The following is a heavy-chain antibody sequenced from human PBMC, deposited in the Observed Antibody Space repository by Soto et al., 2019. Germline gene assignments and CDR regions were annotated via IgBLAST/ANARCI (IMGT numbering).Heavy chain of an antibody. V-gene: IGHV1-3*04. D-gene: IGHD3-3*01. J-gene: IGHJ5*02. CDR1: GYIFTTTA. Sequence: ASVKVSCKASGYIFTTTAIHWVRQAPGQRLEWMGWMYTGTGNTKYSEKFQGRVTISRGTSASTAYLELSSLRSEDTAVYYCARGHADFWSGYHLFDPWGQGTLVTVS. CDR2: MYTGTGNT. CDR3: ARGHADFWSGYHLFDP.